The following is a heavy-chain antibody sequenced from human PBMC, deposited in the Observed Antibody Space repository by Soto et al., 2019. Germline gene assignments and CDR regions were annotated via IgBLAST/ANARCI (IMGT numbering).Heavy chain of an antibody. D-gene: IGHD6-13*01. J-gene: IGHJ6*03. CDR1: GGSFSSYY. CDR3: ARDSFIAAAGTGPGYYYYYMDV. V-gene: IGHV4-59*01. Sequence: SETLSLTCAVYGGSFSSYYWSLIRQPPGKGLEWIGYIYYSGSTNYNPSLKSRVTISVDTSKNQFSLKLSSVTAADTAVYYCARDSFIAAAGTGPGYYYYYMDVWGKGTTVTVSS. CDR2: IYYSGST.